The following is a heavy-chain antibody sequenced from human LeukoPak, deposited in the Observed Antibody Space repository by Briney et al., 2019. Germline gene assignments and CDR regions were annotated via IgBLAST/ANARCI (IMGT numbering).Heavy chain of an antibody. CDR2: IIPIFGTA. D-gene: IGHD3-3*01. J-gene: IGHJ6*02. V-gene: IGHV1-69*13. CDR1: GGTFSSYA. Sequence: SVKVSCKASGGTFSSYAISWVRQAPGQGLEWMGGIIPIFGTANYAQKFQGRVTITADESTSTVYMELSSLRSEDTAVYYCAREGFPPKISDFWSGLGPYYYYGMDVWGQGTTVTVSS. CDR3: AREGFPPKISDFWSGLGPYYYYGMDV.